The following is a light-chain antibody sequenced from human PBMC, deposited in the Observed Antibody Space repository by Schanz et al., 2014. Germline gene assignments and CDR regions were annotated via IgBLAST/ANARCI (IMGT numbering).Light chain of an antibody. CDR1: SSDIGAYDY. CDR2: DVT. J-gene: IGLJ2*01. CDR3: SSHTAITTAVV. V-gene: IGLV2-14*03. Sequence: QSVLTQPASVSGSPGQSITISCTGTSSDIGAYDYVSWYQQHPGKAPKLMIYDVTNRPSGVSNRFSGSKSGNTASLTISGLQAEDEADYHCSSHTAITTAVVFGGGTKLTVL.